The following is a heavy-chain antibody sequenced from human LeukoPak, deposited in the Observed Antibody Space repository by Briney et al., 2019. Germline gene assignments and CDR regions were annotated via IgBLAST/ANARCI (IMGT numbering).Heavy chain of an antibody. D-gene: IGHD2-15*01. CDR3: ARGPSGGNGFSY. CDR1: GFKFSDHY. J-gene: IGHJ4*02. Sequence: GSLRLSCAASGFKFSDHYIDWVRQAPGKGLEWVANIKQDGSERYYVDSVKGRFTISRDNAKNSLYLQMNSLRAVDTAVYYCARGPSGGNGFSYWGLGTLVTVSS. V-gene: IGHV3-7*04. CDR2: IKQDGSER.